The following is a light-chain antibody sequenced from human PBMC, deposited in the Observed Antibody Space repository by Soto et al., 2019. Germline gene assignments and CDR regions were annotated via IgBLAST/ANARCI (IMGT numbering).Light chain of an antibody. J-gene: IGKJ1*01. V-gene: IGKV3-20*01. CDR1: QTVTNNY. Sequence: EIVLTQSPGTLSLSPGERATLSCRASQTVTNNYLAWYQQKLGQAPRLLIYGTSRRATGIPDRFSGSGSGTDFTLTISRLEPEDFAVYYCQQYCSSPRTFGQGTKVDI. CDR3: QQYCSSPRT. CDR2: GTS.